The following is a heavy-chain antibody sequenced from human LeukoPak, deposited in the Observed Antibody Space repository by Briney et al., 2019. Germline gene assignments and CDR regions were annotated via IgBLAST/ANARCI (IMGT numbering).Heavy chain of an antibody. J-gene: IGHJ4*02. D-gene: IGHD6-19*01. V-gene: IGHV4-59*08. CDR3: AKYGNSGWVIDN. CDR1: GGSIGIDY. Sequence: SETLSLTCTVSGGSIGIDYWTWIRQPPGKGLEYIGYIYYTGGTNYNPSLKSRVTISVDTSKNQFSLKLSSVTAADTAVYFCAKYGNSGWVIDNWGQGTLVTVSS. CDR2: IYYTGGT.